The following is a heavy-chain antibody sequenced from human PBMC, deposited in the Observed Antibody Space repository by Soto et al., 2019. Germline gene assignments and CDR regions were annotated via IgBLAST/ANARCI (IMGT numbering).Heavy chain of an antibody. Sequence: SETPSLPRTVSCGPLSSGGFFRGLVRQQPREGPEWIGYIYYSGSTYYNPSLKSRVTISVDTSKNQFSLKLSSVTAADTAVYYCARDRGSILTGYYPMGYYFDYWGQGTLVTVSS. D-gene: IGHD3-9*01. CDR2: IYYSGST. CDR3: ARDRGSILTGYYPMGYYFDY. CDR1: CGPLSSGGFF. V-gene: IGHV4-31*03. J-gene: IGHJ4*02.